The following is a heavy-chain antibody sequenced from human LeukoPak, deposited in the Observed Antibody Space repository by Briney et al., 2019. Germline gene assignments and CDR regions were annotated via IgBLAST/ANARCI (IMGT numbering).Heavy chain of an antibody. Sequence: GASVKVSCTASGGTFSSYAISWVRQAPGQGLELMGGIIPIFGTANYAQKFQGRVTITADKSTSTAYMELSSVRSEDTVVYYCARESFPYYDFWSGYYRRGTFDYWGQGTLVTVSS. D-gene: IGHD3-3*01. CDR1: GGTFSSYA. CDR3: ARESFPYYDFWSGYYRRGTFDY. V-gene: IGHV1-69*06. CDR2: IIPIFGTA. J-gene: IGHJ4*02.